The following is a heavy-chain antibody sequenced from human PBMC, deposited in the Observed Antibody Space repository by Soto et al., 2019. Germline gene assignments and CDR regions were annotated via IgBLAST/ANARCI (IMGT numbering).Heavy chain of an antibody. D-gene: IGHD3-10*01. V-gene: IGHV1-2*04. Sequence: QVQLVQSGAEVKKPGASVKVSCKASGYTFTDYYLHWVRQAPGQGLEWMGWINPNSGGTHYAQKFQGWVHMTRDTSITTAYMELNRLTSDDTAVYYCARDWGHYYGSWSFPSPHPSDIWGQGTLVTVSS. CDR1: GYTFTDYY. J-gene: IGHJ4*02. CDR3: ARDWGHYYGSWSFPSPHPSDI. CDR2: INPNSGGT.